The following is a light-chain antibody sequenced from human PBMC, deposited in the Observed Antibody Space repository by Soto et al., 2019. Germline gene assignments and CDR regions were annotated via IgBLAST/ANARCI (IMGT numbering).Light chain of an antibody. J-gene: IGKJ1*01. CDR3: QQYKSYPWT. V-gene: IGKV1-5*03. Sequence: DIQMTQSPSTLSASVGDRVSITCRASQSISSWLAWYQQKPGKAPKLLIYKASSLQSGVPSRFSGSGSGTELTLTISSLQPDDFASYYCQQYKSYPWTFGQGTKVEMK. CDR2: KAS. CDR1: QSISSW.